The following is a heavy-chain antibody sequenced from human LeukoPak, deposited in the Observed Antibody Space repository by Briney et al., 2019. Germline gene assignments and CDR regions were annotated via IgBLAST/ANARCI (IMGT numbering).Heavy chain of an antibody. Sequence: GGSLRLSCEASGFTVSSNYMSWVRQAPGKGLEWVSYISSSSSTIYYADSVRGRFTISRDNAKNSLYLQMNSLRNEDTAVYYCARDDYWGQGTLVTVSS. CDR2: ISSSSSTI. V-gene: IGHV3-48*02. J-gene: IGHJ4*02. CDR1: GFTVSSNY. CDR3: ARDDY.